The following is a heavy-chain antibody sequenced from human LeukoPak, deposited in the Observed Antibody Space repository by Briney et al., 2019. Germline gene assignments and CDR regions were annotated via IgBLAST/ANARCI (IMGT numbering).Heavy chain of an antibody. D-gene: IGHD3-10*01. J-gene: IGHJ3*01. CDR3: AKEVTYGGAAFDV. CDR1: GFTFSNYW. CDR2: ISPDGKDT. Sequence: GGSLRLSCAASGFTFSNYWIYWVRQVPGKGLVWVSRISPDGKDTSHADSVKGRFTISRDDAKSSLYLQMNSLRVEDTAVYYCAKEVTYGGAAFDVWGQGTTVTVSS. V-gene: IGHV3-74*01.